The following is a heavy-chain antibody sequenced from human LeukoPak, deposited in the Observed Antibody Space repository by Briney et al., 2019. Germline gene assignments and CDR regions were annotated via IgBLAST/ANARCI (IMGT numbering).Heavy chain of an antibody. CDR2: IYYSGST. Sequence: SETLSLTCTVSGGSISSYYWSWIRQPPGKGLEWIGYIYYSGSTNYNPSLKSRVTISVDASKNQFSLKLSSVTAEDTAVYYCARDLAAAGTMIDYWGQGTLVTVSS. J-gene: IGHJ4*02. CDR3: ARDLAAAGTMIDY. D-gene: IGHD6-13*01. CDR1: GGSISSYY. V-gene: IGHV4-59*01.